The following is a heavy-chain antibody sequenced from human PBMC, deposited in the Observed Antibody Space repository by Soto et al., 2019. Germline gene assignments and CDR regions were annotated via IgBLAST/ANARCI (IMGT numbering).Heavy chain of an antibody. Sequence: GGSLRLSCAASGFTFSSYAMSWVRQAPGKGLEWVSAISGSGGSTYYADSVKGRFTISRDNSKNTLYLQMNSLRAEDTAVYYCAKDLRSWNYVGPYHFDYWGQGTLVTVSS. D-gene: IGHD1-7*01. J-gene: IGHJ4*02. V-gene: IGHV3-23*01. CDR2: ISGSGGST. CDR3: AKDLRSWNYVGPYHFDY. CDR1: GFTFSSYA.